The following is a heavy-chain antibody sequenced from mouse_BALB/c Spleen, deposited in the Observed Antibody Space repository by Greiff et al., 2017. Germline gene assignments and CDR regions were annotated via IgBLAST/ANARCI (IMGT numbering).Heavy chain of an antibody. CDR1: GFNIKDTY. J-gene: IGHJ3*01. D-gene: IGHD1-1*01. V-gene: IGHV14-3*02. CDR2: IDPANGNT. CDR3: ARSRVYYGSSYAWFAY. Sequence: EVKLQESGAELVKPGASVKLSCTASGFNIKDTYMHWVKQRPEQGLEWIGRIDPANGNTKYDPKFQGKATITADTSSNTAYLQLSSLTSEDTAVYYCARSRVYYGSSYAWFAYWGQGTMVTVSA.